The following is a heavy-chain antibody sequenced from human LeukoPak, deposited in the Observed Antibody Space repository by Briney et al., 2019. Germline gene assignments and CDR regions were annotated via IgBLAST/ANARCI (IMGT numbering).Heavy chain of an antibody. CDR3: ARGAHYYDSSGYYLVPTDFDY. CDR1: GFTFSSYG. Sequence: PGRSLRLSCAASGFTFSSYGMHWVRQAPGKGLEWVAVIWYDGSNKYYADSVKGRFTISRDNSKNTLYLQMNSLRAEDTAVYYCARGAHYYDSSGYYLVPTDFDYWGQGTLVTVSS. V-gene: IGHV3-33*01. D-gene: IGHD3-22*01. CDR2: IWYDGSNK. J-gene: IGHJ4*02.